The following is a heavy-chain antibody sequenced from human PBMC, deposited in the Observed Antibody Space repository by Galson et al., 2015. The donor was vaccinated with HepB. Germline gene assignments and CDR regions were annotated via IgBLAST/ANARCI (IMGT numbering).Heavy chain of an antibody. CDR2: ININTGKP. CDR3: AGDYYDASSDY. V-gene: IGHV7-4-1*02. Sequence: SVKVSCKASGYIFTTFGINWVRQAPGQGLEWMGWININTGKPTYAQGFTGRFVFSLDTSVSTAYLQINSLKAEDTAVYYCAGDYYDASSDYWGQGTLVTVSS. D-gene: IGHD3-22*01. CDR1: GYIFTTFG. J-gene: IGHJ4*02.